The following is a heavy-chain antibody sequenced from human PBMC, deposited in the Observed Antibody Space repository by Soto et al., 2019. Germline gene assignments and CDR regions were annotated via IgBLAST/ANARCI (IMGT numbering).Heavy chain of an antibody. V-gene: IGHV1-3*01. D-gene: IGHD2-2*01. CDR2: INAGNGNT. J-gene: IGHJ4*02. CDR1: GYTFTSDA. Sequence: QVQLVQSGAEVKKPGASVKVSCKASGYTFTSDAMHWVRQAPGQRLEWMGWINAGNGNTKYSQKFQGRVTITRDTSASTAYMELSSLRSEDTAVYYCARDRGLGYCSSTCCYAGLFDYWGQGTLVTVSS. CDR3: ARDRGLGYCSSTCCYAGLFDY.